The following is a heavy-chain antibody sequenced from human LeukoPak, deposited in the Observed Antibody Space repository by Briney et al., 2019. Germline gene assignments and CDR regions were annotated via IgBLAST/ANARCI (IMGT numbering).Heavy chain of an antibody. V-gene: IGHV4-59*01. J-gene: IGHJ4*02. CDR2: ISYTGST. Sequence: SETLSLTCTVSGGSISSYYWSWIRQPPGKGLEWIGYISYTGSTNYNPSLKSRVTISVDTSKNQFSLKLSSVTAADTAVYYCARDADMTRFDYWGQGTLVTVSS. CDR1: GGSISSYY. CDR3: ARDADMTRFDY.